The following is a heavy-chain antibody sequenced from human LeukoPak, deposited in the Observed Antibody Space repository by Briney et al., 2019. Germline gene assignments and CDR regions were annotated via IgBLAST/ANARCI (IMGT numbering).Heavy chain of an antibody. CDR3: ASTSGGVTGDHYYSVMDV. CDR1: RYAFTNYW. V-gene: IGHV5-51*01. J-gene: IGHJ6*02. CDR2: IYPGDSDT. D-gene: IGHD2-21*02. Sequence: RGESLKISCKATRYAFTNYWIGWVRQMPGKGLEWVGIIYPGDSDTRYSPSFQGQVTISADKSITTAYLQWSNLKSSDTAMYYCASTSGGVTGDHYYSVMDVWGQGTTVTVSS.